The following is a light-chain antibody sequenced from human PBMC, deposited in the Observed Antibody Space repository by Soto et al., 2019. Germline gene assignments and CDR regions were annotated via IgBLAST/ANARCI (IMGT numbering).Light chain of an antibody. Sequence: DIQMTQSPSTLSASVGDRVTITCRASQNINSHLAWYQQNPGKAPKLLIYTASSLQSGVPSRFSGSGSGTEFTLTISSLQPDDFATFYCQQYDLYSAFGQGTKVEIK. CDR1: QNINSH. CDR2: TAS. J-gene: IGKJ1*01. V-gene: IGKV1-5*03. CDR3: QQYDLYSA.